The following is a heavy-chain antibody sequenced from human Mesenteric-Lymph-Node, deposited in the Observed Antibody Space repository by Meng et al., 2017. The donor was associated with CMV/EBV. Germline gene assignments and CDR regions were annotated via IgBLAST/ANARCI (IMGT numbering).Heavy chain of an antibody. V-gene: IGHV3-23*01. CDR1: GFTFSSYA. Sequence: GGSLRLSCAASGFTFSSYAMGWVRRAPGKGLEWVSAISGSGGTTYYADSVKGRFTISRDNSKNTLYLQMNSLRAEDTAVYYCAKCLTWTLFDYWGQGTLVTVSS. J-gene: IGHJ4*02. D-gene: IGHD3/OR15-3a*01. CDR2: ISGSGGTT. CDR3: AKCLTWTLFDY.